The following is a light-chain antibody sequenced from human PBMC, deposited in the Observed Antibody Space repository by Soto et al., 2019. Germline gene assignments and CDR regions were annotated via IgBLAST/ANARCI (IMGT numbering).Light chain of an antibody. J-gene: IGKJ4*01. CDR3: QQRSNWPST. CDR1: QSVSGY. CDR2: DAS. V-gene: IGKV3-11*01. Sequence: EIVLTQSPATLSLSPGERATLSCRASQSVSGYLAWYQQKPGQAPRLLMYDASNRATGIPARFSGSGSGTDFARTIRSLEPEDFAVYYCQQRSNWPSTFGGGTKVEIK.